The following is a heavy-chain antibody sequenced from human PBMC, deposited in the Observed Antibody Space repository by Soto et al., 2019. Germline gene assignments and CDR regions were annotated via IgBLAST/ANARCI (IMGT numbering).Heavy chain of an antibody. J-gene: IGHJ4*02. Sequence: ASVKVSCKASGYTFTSYGISWVRQAPGQGLEWMGWISAYNGNTNYAQKLQGRVTMTTDTSTSTAYMELRSLRSDDTAVYYCARALGKYYDFWSGYSTHFDYWGQGTLVTVSS. V-gene: IGHV1-18*01. CDR3: ARALGKYYDFWSGYSTHFDY. CDR1: GYTFTSYG. CDR2: ISAYNGNT. D-gene: IGHD3-3*01.